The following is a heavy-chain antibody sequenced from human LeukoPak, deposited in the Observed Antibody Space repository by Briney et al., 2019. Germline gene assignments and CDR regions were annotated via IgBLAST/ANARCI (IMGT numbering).Heavy chain of an antibody. CDR3: ARDELYCSGGSCYSYYYYGMDV. D-gene: IGHD2-15*01. CDR2: ISSSSSTI. J-gene: IGHJ6*02. Sequence: GGSLRLSCAVSRFTLSNSWMSWVRQAPGKGLEWVSYISSSSSTIYYADSVKGRFTISRDNAKNSLYLQMNSLRAEDTAVYYCARDELYCSGGSCYSYYYYGMDVWGQGTTVTVSS. CDR1: RFTLSNSW. V-gene: IGHV3-48*04.